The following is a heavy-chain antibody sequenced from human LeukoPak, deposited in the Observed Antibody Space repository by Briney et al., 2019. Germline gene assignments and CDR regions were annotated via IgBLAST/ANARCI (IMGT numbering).Heavy chain of an antibody. CDR3: ARRLAY. Sequence: GGSLRVSCAASGFTLSTYAMRWVRQAPGKGLEWVSSIGSGGSTYYADSVKGRFTISRDNTKNSLYLQMNSLRVEDTAVYYCARRLAYWGQGTLVTVSS. J-gene: IGHJ1*01. CDR1: GFTLSTYA. V-gene: IGHV3-23*01. CDR2: IGSGGST.